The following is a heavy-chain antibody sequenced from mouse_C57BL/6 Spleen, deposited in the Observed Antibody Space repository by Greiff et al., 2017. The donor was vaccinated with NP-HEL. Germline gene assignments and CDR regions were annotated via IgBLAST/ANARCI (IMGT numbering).Heavy chain of an antibody. D-gene: IGHD2-1*01. CDR3: ARGNSFYAMDY. CDR2: IDPSDSYT. Sequence: QVHVKQPGAELVMPGASVKLSCKASGYTFTSYWMHWVKQRPGQGLEWIGEIDPSDSYTNYNQKFKGKSTLTVDKSSSTAYMQLSSLTSEDSAVYYCARGNSFYAMDYWGQGTSVTVSS. J-gene: IGHJ4*01. CDR1: GYTFTSYW. V-gene: IGHV1-69*01.